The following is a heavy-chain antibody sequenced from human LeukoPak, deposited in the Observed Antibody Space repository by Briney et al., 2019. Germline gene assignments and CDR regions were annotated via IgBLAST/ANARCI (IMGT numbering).Heavy chain of an antibody. CDR2: IIPIFGTA. Sequence: ASVKVSCKASGGTFSSYAISRVRQAPGQGLEWMGGIIPIFGTANYAQKFQGRVTITADESTSTAYMELSSLRSEDTAVYYCASGPIAAAGPYDYWGQGTLVTVSS. CDR1: GGTFSSYA. V-gene: IGHV1-69*01. J-gene: IGHJ4*02. D-gene: IGHD6-13*01. CDR3: ASGPIAAAGPYDY.